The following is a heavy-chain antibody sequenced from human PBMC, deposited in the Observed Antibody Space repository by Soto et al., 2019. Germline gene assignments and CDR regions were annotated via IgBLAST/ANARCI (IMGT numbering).Heavy chain of an antibody. CDR1: GFTFSSYS. D-gene: IGHD3-10*01. V-gene: IGHV3-21*06. Sequence: EVQLVESGGGLVKPGGSLRLSCVVSGFTFSSYSMNWVRQAPGKGLEWVSSISISSIYTYYADSVKGRFTISRDNAKNSVYLQMNSLTAEDTAVYYCARDFKESQYYYYGMDVWGKGTTVPVSS. CDR2: ISISSIYT. J-gene: IGHJ6*04. CDR3: ARDFKESQYYYYGMDV.